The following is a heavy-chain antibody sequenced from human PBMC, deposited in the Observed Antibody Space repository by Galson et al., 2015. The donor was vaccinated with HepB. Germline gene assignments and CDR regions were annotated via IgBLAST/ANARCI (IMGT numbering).Heavy chain of an antibody. V-gene: IGHV2-5*01. CDR3: AHTPATDHPVTDVLLWFGELFWFDP. J-gene: IGHJ5*02. CDR1: GFSLSTSGVG. D-gene: IGHD3-10*01. CDR2: IYWNDDK. Sequence: PPLVKPTQTLTLTCTFSGFSLSTSGVGVGWIRQPPGKALEWLALIYWNDDKRYSPSLKSRLTITKDTSKNQVVLTMTNMDPVDTATYYCAHTPATDHPVTDVLLWFGELFWFDPWGQGTLVTVSS.